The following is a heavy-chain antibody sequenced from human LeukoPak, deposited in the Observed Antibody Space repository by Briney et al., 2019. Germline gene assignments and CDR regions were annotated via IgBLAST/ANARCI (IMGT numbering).Heavy chain of an antibody. Sequence: SETLSLTCTVSGGSISSYHWSWIRQPPGKGLEWIGYIYYSGTTNYNPSLKSRVTISVDTSKNQFSLKLNSVTAADTAVYYCAREDPQTTVPEGLDVWGQGTTVTVSS. CDR1: GGSISSYH. J-gene: IGHJ6*02. CDR2: IYYSGTT. CDR3: AREDPQTTVPEGLDV. D-gene: IGHD4-17*01. V-gene: IGHV4-59*01.